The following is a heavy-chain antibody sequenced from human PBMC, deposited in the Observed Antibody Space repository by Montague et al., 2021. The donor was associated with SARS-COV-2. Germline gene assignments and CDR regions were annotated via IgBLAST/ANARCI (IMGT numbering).Heavy chain of an antibody. J-gene: IGHJ4*02. CDR3: ARSGWLTRGFDS. CDR2: INYSGIT. D-gene: IGHD3-10*01. V-gene: IGHV4-59*01. Sequence: SETLSLTCTVSGGSISTYYWSWIRQPPGKGLEWIAYINYSGITNHNPSLKSRVSVSLDTSKNHFSLNLKSVTAADTAVYYCARSGWLTRGFDSWGPGTLVFVSS. CDR1: GGSISTYY.